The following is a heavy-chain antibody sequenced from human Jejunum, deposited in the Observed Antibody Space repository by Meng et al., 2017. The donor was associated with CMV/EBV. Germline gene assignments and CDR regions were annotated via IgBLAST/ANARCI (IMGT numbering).Heavy chain of an antibody. CDR1: GFSFSVSY. D-gene: IGHD3-16*02. V-gene: IGHV3-11*01. Sequence: AASGFSFSVSYMSWIRQAPGKGLEWLSYISLSGSTIYYADSVKGRFTISRDNANNLLYLQMNSLRADDTAVYYCARGGGFIRFDPWGQGTLVTVSS. J-gene: IGHJ5*02. CDR2: ISLSGSTI. CDR3: ARGGGFIRFDP.